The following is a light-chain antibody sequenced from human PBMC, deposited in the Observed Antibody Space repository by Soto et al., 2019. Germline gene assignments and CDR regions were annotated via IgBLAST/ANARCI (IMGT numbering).Light chain of an antibody. CDR3: QQRTNWRIT. CDR1: QSVSSS. J-gene: IGKJ5*01. Sequence: EIVLTQSPATLSLSPGERATLSCRASQSVSSSLAWYQQKPGQSPRLLIYDTSNRATGIPARFSGSGSGTDFTLTISSLEPEDFAVYYCQQRTNWRITFGQRTRLEIK. CDR2: DTS. V-gene: IGKV3-11*01.